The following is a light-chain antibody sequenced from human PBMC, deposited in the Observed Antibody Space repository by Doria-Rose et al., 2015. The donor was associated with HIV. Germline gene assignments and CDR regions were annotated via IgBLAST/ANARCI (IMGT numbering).Light chain of an antibody. J-gene: IGKJ3*01. CDR2: CAS. CDR1: QSLLYTSKNY. Sequence: DIRVTQSPESLGMSLGERATLNCKSNQSLLYTSKNYLAWYQQKPGQPLNLLIYCASTRQSGVPARFSGSGSGTDFTLTISSLEAEDVAVYYCQQYYDTPSFGPGTTVDIK. V-gene: IGKV4-1*01. CDR3: QQYYDTPS.